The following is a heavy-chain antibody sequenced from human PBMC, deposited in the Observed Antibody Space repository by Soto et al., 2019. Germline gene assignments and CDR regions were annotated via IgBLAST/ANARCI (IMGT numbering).Heavy chain of an antibody. CDR1: GFPFSSYS. V-gene: IGHV3-21*01. J-gene: IGHJ4*02. Sequence: GGSLRLSCAASGFPFSSYSMNWVRQAPGKGLEWVSSISSSSSYIYYADSVKGRFTISRDNAKNSLYLQMNSLRAEDTAVYYCARDGAIVVVPAEIDYWGQGTLVTVSS. D-gene: IGHD2-2*01. CDR3: ARDGAIVVVPAEIDY. CDR2: ISSSSSYI.